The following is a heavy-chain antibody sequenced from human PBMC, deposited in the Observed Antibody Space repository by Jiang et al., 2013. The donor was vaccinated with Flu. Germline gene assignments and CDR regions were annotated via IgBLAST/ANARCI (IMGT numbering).Heavy chain of an antibody. D-gene: IGHD3-16*01. Sequence: GGSLRLSCAASGFTFSSYAMSWVRQAPGKGLEWVSAISGSGGSTYYADSVKGRFTISRDNSKNTLYLQMNSLRAEDTAVYYCAKVGSGWGSAFYFDYWGQGTLVTVSS. CDR3: AKVGSGWGSAFYFDY. CDR2: ISGSGGST. CDR1: GFTFSSYA. V-gene: IGHV3-23*01. J-gene: IGHJ4*02.